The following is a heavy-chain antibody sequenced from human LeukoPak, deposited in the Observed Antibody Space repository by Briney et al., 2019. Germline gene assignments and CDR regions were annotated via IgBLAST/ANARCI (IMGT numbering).Heavy chain of an antibody. D-gene: IGHD3-10*01. Sequence: SETLSLTCAVYGGSFSGYCWSWIRQPPGKGLEWIGEINHSGSTNYNPSLKSRVTISVDTSKNQFSLKLSSVTAADTAVYYCARGPATVRGVNWFDPWGQGTLVTVSS. V-gene: IGHV4-34*01. CDR1: GGSFSGYC. CDR3: ARGPATVRGVNWFDP. CDR2: INHSGST. J-gene: IGHJ5*02.